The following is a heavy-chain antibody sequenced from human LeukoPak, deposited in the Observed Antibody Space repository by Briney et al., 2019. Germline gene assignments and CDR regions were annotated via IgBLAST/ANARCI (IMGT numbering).Heavy chain of an antibody. D-gene: IGHD3-3*01. V-gene: IGHV1-2*02. Sequence: ASVNVSCKASGYTFTGYYMHWVRQAPGHGLEGMGWINPNSGGTNYAQKFQGRVTMTRDTSISTAYMQLSRLRYDDTAVYYCARGITIFGVVITSYFDPWGQGTLITVSS. CDR1: GYTFTGYY. J-gene: IGHJ5*02. CDR3: ARGITIFGVVITSYFDP. CDR2: INPNSGGT.